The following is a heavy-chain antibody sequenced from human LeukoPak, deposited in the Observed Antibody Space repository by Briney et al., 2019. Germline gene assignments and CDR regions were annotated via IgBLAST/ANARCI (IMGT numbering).Heavy chain of an antibody. V-gene: IGHV4-59*01. CDR1: GGSISSYY. Sequence: SETLSLTCTVSGGSISSYYWNWIRQPPGNGPEWIGYIYYSGSTNYNPSLKSRVTISVDTSKNQFSLKLSSVTAADTAVYYCARGSRIVVVTAIGGWYFDLWGRGTLVTVSS. CDR2: IYYSGST. CDR3: ARGSRIVVVTAIGGWYFDL. D-gene: IGHD2-21*02. J-gene: IGHJ2*01.